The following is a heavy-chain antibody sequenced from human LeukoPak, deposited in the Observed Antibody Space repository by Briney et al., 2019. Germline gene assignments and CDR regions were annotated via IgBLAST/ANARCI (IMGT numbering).Heavy chain of an antibody. CDR2: ISSSGSTI. Sequence: GGSLRLSCAASGFTFSSYEMNWVRQAPGKGLEWVSYISSSGSTIYYAGSVKGRFTISRDNAKNSLYLQMNSLRAEDTAVYYCARREVDSGYDYYWGQGTLVTVSS. D-gene: IGHD5-12*01. CDR3: ARREVDSGYDYY. CDR1: GFTFSSYE. V-gene: IGHV3-48*03. J-gene: IGHJ4*02.